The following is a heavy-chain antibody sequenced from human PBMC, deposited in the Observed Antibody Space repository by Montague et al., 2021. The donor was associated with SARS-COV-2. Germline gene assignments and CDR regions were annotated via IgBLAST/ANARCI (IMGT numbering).Heavy chain of an antibody. D-gene: IGHD5-12*01. CDR2: ISYDGSNK. CDR1: GLTFSSYG. J-gene: IGHJ4*02. V-gene: IGHV3-30*03. Sequence: SLRLSCAASGLTFSSYGMHWVRQAPGKGLEWVAVISYDGSNKYYADSVKGRFTISRDNSKNTLYPQMNSLRAEDTAVYYCAAELSGYGTEYWGQGTLVTVSS. CDR3: AAELSGYGTEY.